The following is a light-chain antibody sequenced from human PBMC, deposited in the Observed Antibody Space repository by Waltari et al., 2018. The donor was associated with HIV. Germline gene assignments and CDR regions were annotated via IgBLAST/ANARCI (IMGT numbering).Light chain of an antibody. J-gene: IGKJ1*01. V-gene: IGKV3-11*01. CDR3: QQRSNWPPT. Sequence: EIVLTQSPATLSLSPGERATLSCRASQSVSSSLAWYQQKPGQAPRLLIYDTSNRATGIPARFRCSGSGTDFTLTISSLEPEDFAVYYCQQRSNWPPTFGQGTKVEIK. CDR1: QSVSSS. CDR2: DTS.